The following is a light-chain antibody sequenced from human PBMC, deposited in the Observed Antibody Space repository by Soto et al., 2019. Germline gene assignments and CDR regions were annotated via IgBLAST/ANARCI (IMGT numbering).Light chain of an antibody. J-gene: IGLJ2*01. V-gene: IGLV2-14*01. CDR1: SSDVGRYNY. CDR3: GSYTSSSTLV. Sequence: QSALTQPASVSGSPGQSITISCTGTSSDVGRYNYVSWYQQHPGRAPKLIIYEVSNRPSGVSDRFSGSKSGTVASLTISGLQAADEADYYCGSYTSSSTLVFGGGTKLTVL. CDR2: EVS.